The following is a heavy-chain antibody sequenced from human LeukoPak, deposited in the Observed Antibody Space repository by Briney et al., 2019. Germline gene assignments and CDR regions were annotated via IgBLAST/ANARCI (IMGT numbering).Heavy chain of an antibody. CDR1: GFTFSSYS. D-gene: IGHD6-19*01. CDR2: ISSSSSYI. Sequence: GGSLRLSCAASGFTFSSYSMNWVRQAPGKGLEWVSSISSSSSYIYYADSVKGRFTISRDNAKNSLYLQMNSLRAEDTAVYYCARLVSSGWYLNWFDPWGQGTLVTVSS. V-gene: IGHV3-21*01. J-gene: IGHJ5*02. CDR3: ARLVSSGWYLNWFDP.